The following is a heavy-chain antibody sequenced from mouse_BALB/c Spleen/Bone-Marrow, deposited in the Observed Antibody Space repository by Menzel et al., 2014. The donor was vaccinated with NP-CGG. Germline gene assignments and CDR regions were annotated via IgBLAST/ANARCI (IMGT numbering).Heavy chain of an antibody. CDR3: ARSRDYYDNNSFAY. V-gene: IGHV1-54*03. CDR1: GYVITDFL. J-gene: IGHJ3*01. Sequence: LVESGAELVRPGTSLKVSCQASGYVITDFLLEWVKQRPGQGLEWVGVINPGSGGTNYNEKFKDKATLTADRSSSTAYMQLSSLTSDDSAVYFCARSRDYYDNNSFAYWGQGTLVTVSA. CDR2: INPGSGGT. D-gene: IGHD1-1*01.